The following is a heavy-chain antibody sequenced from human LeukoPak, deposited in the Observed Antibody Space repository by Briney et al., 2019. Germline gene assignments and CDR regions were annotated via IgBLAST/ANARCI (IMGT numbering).Heavy chain of an antibody. CDR3: ATIHRDGYNSNFDY. CDR1: GGSFSGHY. Sequence: SETLSLTCAVYGGSFSGHYWSWICQPPGKGLEWIEEINHSGSTNYNPSLKSRVTISVDTSKNQFSLKLSSVTAADTAVYYCATIHRDGYNSNFDYWGQGTLVTVSS. D-gene: IGHD5-24*01. J-gene: IGHJ4*02. CDR2: INHSGST. V-gene: IGHV4-34*01.